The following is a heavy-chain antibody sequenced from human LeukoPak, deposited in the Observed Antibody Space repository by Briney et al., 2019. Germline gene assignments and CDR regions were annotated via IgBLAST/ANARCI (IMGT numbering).Heavy chain of an antibody. D-gene: IGHD1-26*01. J-gene: IGHJ3*02. CDR2: ISDNGATT. CDR3: AKARYYNKDAVEI. V-gene: IGHV3-23*01. Sequence: GGSLRLSCAASGFTFNYYAMIWVRQAPGKGLEWVSGISDNGATTDYADSVRGRFTISRDNSETTLYLQMNSLRAEDSAVYFCAKARYYNKDAVEIWGQGTLVTVSS. CDR1: GFTFNYYA.